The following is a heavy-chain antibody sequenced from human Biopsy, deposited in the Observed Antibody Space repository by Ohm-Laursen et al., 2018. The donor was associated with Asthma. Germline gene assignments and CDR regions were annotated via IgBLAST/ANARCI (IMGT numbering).Heavy chain of an antibody. J-gene: IGHJ5*02. Sequence: TLSLTCTVSGGSISSDYWSWLRQSPGKGLEWIGYIHNSGNTNYNPSLKSRVTISLDTSKNHFFLRLSFVTAADTAVYFCARGQGRGIQLWSLDPWGQGILVTVSS. D-gene: IGHD5-18*01. CDR2: IHNSGNT. V-gene: IGHV4-59*01. CDR1: GGSISSDY. CDR3: ARGQGRGIQLWSLDP.